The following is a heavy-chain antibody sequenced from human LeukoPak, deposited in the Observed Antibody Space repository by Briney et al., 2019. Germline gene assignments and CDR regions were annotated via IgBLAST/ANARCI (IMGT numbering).Heavy chain of an antibody. CDR2: ISGSAGST. D-gene: IGHD6-19*01. Sequence: PGGSLRLSCAASGFTFSSYVMSWVRQAPGKGLEWVSSISGSAGSTYYTDSVKGRFAISRDNSKNTLYLQKNSLRDEDTAVYYCAKDQQWLEYFDYWGQGILVTVSS. J-gene: IGHJ4*02. V-gene: IGHV3-23*01. CDR3: AKDQQWLEYFDY. CDR1: GFTFSSYV.